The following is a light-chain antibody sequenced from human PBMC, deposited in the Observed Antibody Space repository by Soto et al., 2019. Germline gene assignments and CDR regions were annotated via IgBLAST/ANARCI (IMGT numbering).Light chain of an antibody. V-gene: IGKV3-11*01. CDR2: DAS. J-gene: IGKJ5*01. CDR1: QSVRTY. CDR3: QQRSDWPPIT. Sequence: EIVLTQSPATLSLSPGERATLSCRASQSVRTYLAWYQQKPGQAPRLLIYDASSRATGIPARFSGSGSGTDLTLTISSLEPEDFAVYYCQQRSDWPPITFGQGTRLEIK.